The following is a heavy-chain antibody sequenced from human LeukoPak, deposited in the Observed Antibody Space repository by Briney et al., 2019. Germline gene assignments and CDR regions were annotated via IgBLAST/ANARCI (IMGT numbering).Heavy chain of an antibody. J-gene: IGHJ4*02. V-gene: IGHV1-18*01. CDR3: ARDRDYGDYNSPGLFCY. D-gene: IGHD4-17*01. CDR1: GYTFTNYG. CDR2: ISAYNGNT. Sequence: ASVKVSCTASGYTFTNYGISWVRQAPGQGLEWMGWISAYNGNTNYAQKFQGRVTMTTDTSTSTAYMELRSLRSDDTAVYYCARDRDYGDYNSPGLFCYWGQGTLVTVS.